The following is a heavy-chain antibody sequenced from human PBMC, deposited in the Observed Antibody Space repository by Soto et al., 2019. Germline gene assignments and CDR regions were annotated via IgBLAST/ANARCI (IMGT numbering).Heavy chain of an antibody. D-gene: IGHD5-12*01. Sequence: EVQLVESGGGLVQPGVSLRLSCAASGFTFSTYSMNWVRQAPGKGLEWISYITKSSKTIYYADSVKGRFTISRDNAKNSLYLQMKSLRAEDTAVYYCTRDHGYGYGMDVWGQGTTVTVSS. V-gene: IGHV3-48*01. CDR1: GFTFSTYS. CDR2: ITKSSKTI. J-gene: IGHJ6*02. CDR3: TRDHGYGYGMDV.